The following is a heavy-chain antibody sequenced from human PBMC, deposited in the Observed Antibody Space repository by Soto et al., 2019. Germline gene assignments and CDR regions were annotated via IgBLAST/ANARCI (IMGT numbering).Heavy chain of an antibody. CDR2: IYPGDSDT. V-gene: IGHV5-51*01. CDR1: GYIFTAYW. Sequence: GEALKLSCEGSGYIFTAYWISWVRQMPGKGPEWVGTIYPGDSDTRYSPSFEGQVTISADKSANTAYLQWNSLKASDTAIYYCARHTSSGHNPWDYFDYWGQGTLVTVSS. J-gene: IGHJ4*02. D-gene: IGHD6-25*01. CDR3: ARHTSSGHNPWDYFDY.